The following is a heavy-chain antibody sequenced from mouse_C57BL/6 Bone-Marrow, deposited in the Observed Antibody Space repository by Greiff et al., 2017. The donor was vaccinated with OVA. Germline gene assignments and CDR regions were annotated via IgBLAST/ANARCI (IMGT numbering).Heavy chain of an antibody. CDR3: ARPSYYYGSSPYAMDY. Sequence: DVMLVESGGGLVQPGGSLKLSCAASGFTFSDYYMYWVRQTPEKRLEWVAYISNGGGSTYYPDTVKGRFTISRDNAKNTLYLQMSRLKSEDTAMYYCARPSYYYGSSPYAMDYWGQGTSVTVSS. D-gene: IGHD1-1*01. V-gene: IGHV5-12*01. CDR2: ISNGGGST. J-gene: IGHJ4*01. CDR1: GFTFSDYY.